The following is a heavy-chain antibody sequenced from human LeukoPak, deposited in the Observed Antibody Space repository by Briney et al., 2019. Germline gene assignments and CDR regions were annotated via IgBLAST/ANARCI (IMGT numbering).Heavy chain of an antibody. J-gene: IGHJ3*02. Sequence: SVKVSCKASGYTFTSYGISWVRQAPGQGLEWMGGIIPIFGTANYAQKFQGRVTITTDESTSTAYMELSSLRSEDTAVYYCASANYYDSSGYSNGGAFDIWGQGTMVTVSS. D-gene: IGHD3-22*01. CDR1: GYTFTSYG. CDR3: ASANYYDSSGYSNGGAFDI. CDR2: IIPIFGTA. V-gene: IGHV1-69*05.